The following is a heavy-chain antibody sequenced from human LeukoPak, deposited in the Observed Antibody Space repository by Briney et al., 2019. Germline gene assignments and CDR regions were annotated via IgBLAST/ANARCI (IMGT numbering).Heavy chain of an antibody. CDR1: GGSISSGDYY. V-gene: IGHV4-30-4*01. J-gene: IGHJ6*02. Sequence: TLSLTCTVSGGSISSGDYYWSWIRQPPGKGLEWIGYIYYSGSTYYNPSLKSRVTISVDTSKNQFSLKLSSVTAADTAVYYCAGDSLYGGMSYYYGMDVWGQGTTVTVSS. CDR3: AGDSLYGGMSYYYGMDV. CDR2: IYYSGST. D-gene: IGHD4-23*01.